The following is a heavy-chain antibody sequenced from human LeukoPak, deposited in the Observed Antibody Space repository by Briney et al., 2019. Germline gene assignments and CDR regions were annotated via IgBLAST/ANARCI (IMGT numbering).Heavy chain of an antibody. J-gene: IGHJ4*02. Sequence: GRSLRLSCAASGFTFSSYAMHWVRQAPGKGLEWVAVISYDGSNKYYADSVKGRFTISRDNSKNTLYLQMNSLRAEDTAVYYCASSPYGSGHYLDYWGQGTLVTVSS. D-gene: IGHD3-10*01. CDR3: ASSPYGSGHYLDY. V-gene: IGHV3-30-3*01. CDR1: GFTFSSYA. CDR2: ISYDGSNK.